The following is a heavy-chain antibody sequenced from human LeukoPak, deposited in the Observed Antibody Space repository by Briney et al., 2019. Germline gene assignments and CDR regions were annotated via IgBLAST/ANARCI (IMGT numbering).Heavy chain of an antibody. J-gene: IGHJ3*02. CDR2: IIPIFGTT. D-gene: IGHD1-26*01. V-gene: IGHV1-69*13. CDR3: ARDRRWELLRASAFDI. CDR1: EGTFSSYA. Sequence: ASVKVSCKASEGTFSSYAISWVRQAPGQGLEWMGGIIPIFGTTNYAQKFQGRVTITADESTSTAYMELSSLRSEDTAVYYCARDRRWELLRASAFDIWGQGTMVTVSS.